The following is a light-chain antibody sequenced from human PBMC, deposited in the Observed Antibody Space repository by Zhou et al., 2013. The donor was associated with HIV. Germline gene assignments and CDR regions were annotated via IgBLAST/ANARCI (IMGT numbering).Light chain of an antibody. CDR1: HTIDNY. V-gene: IGKV3-11*01. CDR3: QQYNNWPPMYT. CDR2: DTS. Sequence: EIVLTQSPATLSLSPGERATLSCRASHTIDNYLAWYQQRPGQAPRLLIYDTSNRASGIPARFRGSGSGTDFTLTISSLEPEDFAVYYCQQYNNWPPMYTFGQGTKLEIK. J-gene: IGKJ2*01.